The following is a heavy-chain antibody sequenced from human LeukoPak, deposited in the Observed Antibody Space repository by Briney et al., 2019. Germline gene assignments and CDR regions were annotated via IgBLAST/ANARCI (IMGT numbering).Heavy chain of an antibody. CDR2: ISSSSSYI. D-gene: IGHD5-24*01. V-gene: IGHV3-21*01. CDR1: GFTFSSYS. CDR3: AREDGYNLRGDNWFDP. J-gene: IGHJ5*02. Sequence: MSGGSLRLSCAASGFTFSSYSMNWVRQAPGKGLEWVSSISSSSSYIYYADSVKGRFTISRDNAKNSLYLQMNSLRAEDTAVYYCAREDGYNLRGDNWFDPWGQGTLVTVSS.